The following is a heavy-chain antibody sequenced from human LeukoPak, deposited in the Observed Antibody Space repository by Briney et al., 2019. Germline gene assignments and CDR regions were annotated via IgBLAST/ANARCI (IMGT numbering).Heavy chain of an antibody. CDR2: IYTSGST. Sequence: SQTLSLTCTVSGGSISSGSYYWSWIRQPAGRGLEWIGRIYTSGSTNYNPSLKSRVTISVDTSKNQFSLKLSSVTAADTAVYYCASPLYSSGWWYFDYWGQGTLVTASS. D-gene: IGHD6-19*01. CDR3: ASPLYSSGWWYFDY. J-gene: IGHJ4*02. CDR1: GGSISSGSYY. V-gene: IGHV4-61*02.